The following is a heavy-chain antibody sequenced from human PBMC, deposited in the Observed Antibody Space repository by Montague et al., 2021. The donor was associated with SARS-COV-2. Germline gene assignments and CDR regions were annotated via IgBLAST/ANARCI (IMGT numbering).Heavy chain of an antibody. V-gene: IGHV4-61*01. D-gene: IGHD3-3*01. Sequence: SETLSLTCTVSGGSVSSGSHYWSWIRQPAGKGLEWIGYIYYSGRTNYNPSLKSRVTISGDTTKNQFSLKLSSVTAADTAVYYCARDHWHITIFGVVTGYGVDVWGQGTTVTVSS. CDR2: IYYSGRT. J-gene: IGHJ6*02. CDR3: ARDHWHITIFGVVTGYGVDV. CDR1: GGSVSSGSHY.